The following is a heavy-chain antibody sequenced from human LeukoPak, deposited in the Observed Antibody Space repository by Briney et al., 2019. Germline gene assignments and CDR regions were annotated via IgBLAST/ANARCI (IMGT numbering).Heavy chain of an antibody. J-gene: IGHJ4*02. CDR3: ARIQLWDYYFDY. CDR1: GFTFSSYG. CDR2: IWYDGSNK. D-gene: IGHD5-18*01. V-gene: IGHV3-33*01. Sequence: GGSLRLSCAASGFTFSSYGMHWVRQALGKGLEWVAVIWYDGSNKYYADPVKGRFTISRDNSKNTLYLQMNSLRAEDTAVYYCARIQLWDYYFDYWGQGTLVTVSS.